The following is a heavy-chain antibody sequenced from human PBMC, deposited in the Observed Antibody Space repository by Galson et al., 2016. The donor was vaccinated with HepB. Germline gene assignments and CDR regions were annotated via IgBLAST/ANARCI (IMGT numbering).Heavy chain of an antibody. CDR2: ISGGGDIT. V-gene: IGHV3-23*01. CDR1: GFSFSDHA. Sequence: SLRLSCAASGFSFSDHAMTWVRQAPGKGLEWVSGISGGGDITYYADSVKGRFTISRDNSKNTLYLQMNRLRDEDTAVYYCAKDEIGDFPGYFDYWGQGTLVTVSS. CDR3: AKDEIGDFPGYFDY. J-gene: IGHJ4*02. D-gene: IGHD2/OR15-2a*01.